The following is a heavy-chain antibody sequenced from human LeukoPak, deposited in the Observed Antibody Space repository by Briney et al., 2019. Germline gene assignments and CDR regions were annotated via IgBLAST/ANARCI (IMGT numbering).Heavy chain of an antibody. V-gene: IGHV3-74*01. CDR2: ITSDGSTS. Sequence: GGSLRLSCAASGFTFSNYRMHSVRQAPAKGLLWVSRITSDGSTSDYADSVMGRFTMSRDNAKNTVHLHMNSLGAEDTAVYYCTRGLYGSPGDNWGQGTLVTVSS. D-gene: IGHD1-26*01. J-gene: IGHJ4*02. CDR1: GFTFSNYR. CDR3: TRGLYGSPGDN.